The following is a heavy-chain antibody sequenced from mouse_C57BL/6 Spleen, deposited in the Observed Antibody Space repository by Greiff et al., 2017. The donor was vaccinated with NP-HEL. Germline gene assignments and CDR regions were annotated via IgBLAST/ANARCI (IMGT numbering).Heavy chain of an antibody. D-gene: IGHD2-2*01. CDR1: GYTFTSYW. CDR2: IYPSDSET. CDR3: ARLVTTWYFDV. J-gene: IGHJ1*03. Sequence: VQLQQPGAELVRPGSSVKLSCKASGYTFTSYWMDWVKQRPGQGLEWIGNIYPSDSETHYNQKFKDKATLTVDKSSSTAYMQLSSLTSEDSAVYYCARLVTTWYFDVWGTGTTVTVSS. V-gene: IGHV1-61*01.